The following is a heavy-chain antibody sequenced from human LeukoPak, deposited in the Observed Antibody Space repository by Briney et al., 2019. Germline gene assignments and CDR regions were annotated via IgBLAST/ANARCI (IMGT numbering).Heavy chain of an antibody. J-gene: IGHJ3*02. CDR1: GGSISSGSYY. Sequence: PSETLSLTCTVSGGSISSGSYYWSWIRQPAGKGLEWIGRIYTSGSTNYNPSLKSRVTISVDTSKNQFSLKLSSVTAADTAAYYCARDPGGPIWGQGTMVTVSS. V-gene: IGHV4-61*02. CDR3: ARDPGGPI. CDR2: IYTSGST. D-gene: IGHD1-26*01.